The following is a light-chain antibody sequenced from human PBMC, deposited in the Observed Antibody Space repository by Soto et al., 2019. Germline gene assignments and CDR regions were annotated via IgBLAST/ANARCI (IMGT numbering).Light chain of an antibody. J-gene: IGLJ1*01. Sequence: QSALTQPASVSGSPGQSITISCTGTSSDVGNYNLVSWYQHHPGRAPKLMIYEVSKRPSGVSNRFSGSKSGNTASLTISGLQAEDEADYYCCSYAGSSTHYVFGTGTKVTVL. CDR2: EVS. CDR3: CSYAGSSTHYV. V-gene: IGLV2-23*02. CDR1: SSDVGNYNL.